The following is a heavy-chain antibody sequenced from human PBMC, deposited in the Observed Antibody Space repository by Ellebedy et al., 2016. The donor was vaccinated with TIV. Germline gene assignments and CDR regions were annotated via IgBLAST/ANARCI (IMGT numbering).Heavy chain of an antibody. J-gene: IGHJ4*02. CDR1: GGSISSSNW. CDR3: ARESATGGYDY. V-gene: IGHV4-4*02. CDR2: IYHSGST. D-gene: IGHD3-16*01. Sequence: SETLSLPXAVSGGSISSSNWWSWVRQPPGKGLEWIGEIYHSGSTNYNPSLKSRVTISVDKSKNQFSLKLSSVTAADTAVYYCARESATGGYDYWGQGTLVTVSS.